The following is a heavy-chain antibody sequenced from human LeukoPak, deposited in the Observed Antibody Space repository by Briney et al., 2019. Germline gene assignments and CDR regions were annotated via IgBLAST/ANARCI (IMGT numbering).Heavy chain of an antibody. J-gene: IGHJ4*02. V-gene: IGHV3-66*01. CDR1: GFTVSSNY. CDR2: IYSGGST. D-gene: IGHD1-26*01. CDR3: ARDAEGSYYDFDY. Sequence: PGGSLRLSCAASGFTVSSNYMSWVRQAPGKGLEWVSVIYSGGSTYYADSVKGRFTISRDNSKNTLYLQMNSLRAEDTAVYYCARDAEGSYYDFDYWGQGTLVTVSS.